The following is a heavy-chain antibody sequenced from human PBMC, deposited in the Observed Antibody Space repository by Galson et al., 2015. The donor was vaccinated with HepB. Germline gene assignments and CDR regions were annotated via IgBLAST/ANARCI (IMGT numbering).Heavy chain of an antibody. J-gene: IGHJ4*02. Sequence: SLRLSCAASGLTLKSYDMHWVRQAPGKGPEHISAISSSGANPYYADSVKGRFTISRDNSKNMLYLQMSSLRAEDTAVYYCVKDITSSGRVFDYWGQGSLVTVSS. CDR1: GLTLKSYD. D-gene: IGHD6-19*01. CDR3: VKDITSSGRVFDY. CDR2: ISSSGANP. V-gene: IGHV3-64D*06.